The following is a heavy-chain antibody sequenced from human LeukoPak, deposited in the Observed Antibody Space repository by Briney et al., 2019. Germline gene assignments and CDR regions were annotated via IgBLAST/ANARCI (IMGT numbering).Heavy chain of an antibody. J-gene: IGHJ6*02. CDR2: ISSSSTTI. D-gene: IGHD1-26*01. V-gene: IGHV3-48*02. Sequence: GGSLRLSCAASGFTFSNYAMSWVRQAPGKGLEWVSYISSSSTTIYYTDSVKGRFTISRDNAKNSLYLQMDSLRDEDTAVYYCARDFGRGELVGATLYYYYYGMDVWGQGTTVTVSS. CDR3: ARDFGRGELVGATLYYYYYGMDV. CDR1: GFTFSNYA.